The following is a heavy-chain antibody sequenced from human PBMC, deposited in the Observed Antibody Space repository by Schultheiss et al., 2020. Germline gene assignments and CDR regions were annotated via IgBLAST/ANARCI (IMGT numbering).Heavy chain of an antibody. D-gene: IGHD1-26*01. V-gene: IGHV3-30*18. CDR3: AKDETEWETFDY. CDR1: GFTFSSYG. Sequence: GGSLRLSCAASGFTFSSYGMHWVRQAPGKGLEWVAVISYDGSNKYYADSVKGRFTISRDNSKNTLYLQMNSLRAEDTAVYYCAKDETEWETFDYWGQGTLVTVSS. CDR2: ISYDGSNK. J-gene: IGHJ4*02.